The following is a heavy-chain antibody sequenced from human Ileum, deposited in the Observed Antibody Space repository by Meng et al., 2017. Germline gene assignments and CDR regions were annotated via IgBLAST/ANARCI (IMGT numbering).Heavy chain of an antibody. CDR1: GGSVSSSGYQ. CDR2: AST. D-gene: IGHD7-27*01. Sequence: QWKLQESGPGLVRPWETLSLICAVSGGSVSSSGYQWGWIRQPPGKGLEWIGYASTNYNPSLKSRVTISVDTSKNQFSLKLTSVTAADTAVYYCARDHWGSLDYWGQGVLVTVSS. CDR3: ARDHWGSLDY. J-gene: IGHJ4*02. V-gene: IGHV4-61*08.